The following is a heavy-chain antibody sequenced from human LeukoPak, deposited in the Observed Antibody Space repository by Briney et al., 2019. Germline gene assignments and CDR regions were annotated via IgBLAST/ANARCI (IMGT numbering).Heavy chain of an antibody. CDR2: ISGSGGST. V-gene: IGHV3-23*01. CDR3: AKELGLGYCSSTSCYSYRSYGMDV. Sequence: PGRSLRLSCAASGFTFSSYAMSWVRQAPGKGLEWVSAISGSGGSTYYADSVKGRFTISRDNSKNTLYLQMNSLRAEDTAVYYCAKELGLGYCSSTSCYSYRSYGMDVWGQGTTVTVSS. CDR1: GFTFSSYA. D-gene: IGHD2-2*02. J-gene: IGHJ6*02.